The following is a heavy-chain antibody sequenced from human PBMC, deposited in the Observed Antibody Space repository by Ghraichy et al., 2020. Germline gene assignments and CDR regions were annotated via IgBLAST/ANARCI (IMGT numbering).Heavy chain of an antibody. D-gene: IGHD6-13*01. V-gene: IGHV3-21*01. CDR2: ISSTSFYI. CDR1: GFTFSTYS. J-gene: IGHJ4*02. CDR3: ARDSTNSGTPDY. Sequence: GGSLRLSCEASGFTFSTYSMNWVRQAPGKRLEWVSSISSTSFYIYYADSLQGRFTISRDNAKNSLYLQMNSLRAEDTAVYYCARDSTNSGTPDYWGQGTLVTVS.